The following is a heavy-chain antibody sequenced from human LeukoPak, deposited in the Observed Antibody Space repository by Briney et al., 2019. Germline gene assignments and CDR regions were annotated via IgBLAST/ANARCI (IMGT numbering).Heavy chain of an antibody. CDR3: ARDAPGIAVAGTWDY. V-gene: IGHV1-69*05. Sequence: SVKVSCKASGGTFSSYAISWVRQAPGQGLEWMGGIIPIFGTANYAQKFQGRVTMTTDTSTSTAYMELRSLRSDDTAVYYCARDAPGIAVAGTWDYWGQGTLVTVSS. J-gene: IGHJ4*02. D-gene: IGHD6-19*01. CDR1: GGTFSSYA. CDR2: IIPIFGTA.